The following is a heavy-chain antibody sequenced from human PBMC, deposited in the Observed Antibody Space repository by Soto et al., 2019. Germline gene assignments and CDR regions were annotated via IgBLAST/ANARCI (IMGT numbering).Heavy chain of an antibody. V-gene: IGHV3-11*06. D-gene: IGHD3-3*01. CDR2: IGYNSSYT. CDR3: ARGSSLGVAVVAIDY. Sequence: QVQLVESGGGLVQPGGSLRLSCTASGFSFSDYFIYWIRQAPGKGLEWVSCIGYNSSYTYFADSVKGRFTISRDNAKNSVSLHMHGLRVDDTALYFCARGSSLGVAVVAIDYWGRGTLVTVSS. CDR1: GFSFSDYF. J-gene: IGHJ4*02.